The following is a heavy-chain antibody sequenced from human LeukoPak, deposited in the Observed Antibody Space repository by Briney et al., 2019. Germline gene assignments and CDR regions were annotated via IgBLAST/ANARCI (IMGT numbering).Heavy chain of an antibody. CDR2: IYYSGST. CDR1: GGSISSYY. Sequence: PSETLSLTCTASGGSISSYYWSWIRQPPGKGLEWIGYIYYSGSTNYNPSLKSRVTISVDTSKNQFSLKLSSVTAADTAVYYCARGNIVATVIDYWGQGILVTVSS. J-gene: IGHJ4*02. CDR3: ARGNIVATVIDY. V-gene: IGHV4-59*01. D-gene: IGHD5-12*01.